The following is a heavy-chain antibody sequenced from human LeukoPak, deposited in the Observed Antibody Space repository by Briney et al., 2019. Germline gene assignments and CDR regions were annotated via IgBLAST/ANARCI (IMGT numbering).Heavy chain of an antibody. J-gene: IGHJ4*02. CDR1: GYTFTSYG. V-gene: IGHV1-69*04. CDR3: AREDTLGSGDFDY. CDR2: IIPILGIA. Sequence: GASVKVSCKASGYTFTSYGISWVRQAPGQGLEWMGRIIPILGIANYAQKFQGRVTITADKSTSTAYMELSSLRSEDTAVYYCAREDTLGSGDFDYWGQGTLVTVSS.